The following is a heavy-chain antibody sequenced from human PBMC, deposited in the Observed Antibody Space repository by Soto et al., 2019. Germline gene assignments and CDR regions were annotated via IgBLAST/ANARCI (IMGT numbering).Heavy chain of an antibody. J-gene: IGHJ4*02. V-gene: IGHV1-46*01. D-gene: IGHD2-21*02. Sequence: ASVKVSCKASGYTFTNYYIHWVRQAPGQGLEWMGVINPSNNSTTYAQKFQGRVTMTRDTSTSTVYMELISLISEDTAVYYCARDRGDSSFGYWGQGTLVTVSS. CDR3: ARDRGDSSFGY. CDR1: GYTFTNYY. CDR2: INPSNNST.